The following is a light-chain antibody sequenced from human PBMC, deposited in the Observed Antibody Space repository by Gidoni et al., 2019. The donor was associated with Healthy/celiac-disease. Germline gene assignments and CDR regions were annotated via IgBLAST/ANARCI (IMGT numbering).Light chain of an antibody. CDR3: QQYYSNSST. CDR2: KAS. J-gene: IGKJ2*01. V-gene: IGKV1-5*03. CDR1: QSISSW. Sequence: MRWSPSTLSAYVGERVTITCRASQSISSWLAWYQQKPGKAPKLLIYKASSLESGVPSRLSVSGSGTDCTLALSSLELQTFATPYCQQYYSNSSTFGQGTKLEIK.